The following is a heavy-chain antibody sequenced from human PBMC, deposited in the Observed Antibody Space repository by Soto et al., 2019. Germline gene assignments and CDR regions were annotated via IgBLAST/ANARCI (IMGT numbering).Heavy chain of an antibody. Sequence: SVKVSCKASGFTFTSSARQWVRQARGQRIEWIGWIVVGSGNTNYAQKFQERVTITMDMSTSTAYMELSSLRSEDTAVYYCAAESYIAVAGFWYFDLWGRGTLVTVSS. J-gene: IGHJ2*01. CDR1: GFTFTSSA. D-gene: IGHD6-13*01. CDR2: IVVGSGNT. CDR3: AAESYIAVAGFWYFDL. V-gene: IGHV1-58*02.